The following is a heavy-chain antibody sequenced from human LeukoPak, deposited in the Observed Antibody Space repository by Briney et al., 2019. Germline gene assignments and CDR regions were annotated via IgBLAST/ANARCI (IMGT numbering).Heavy chain of an antibody. CDR3: ARDLPYCSGGSCYSSHSQFDY. D-gene: IGHD2-15*01. J-gene: IGHJ4*02. Sequence: ASVKVSCKASGYTFTSYDINWVRQATGQGLEWMGWMNPNSGNTGYAQKFQGRVTMTRNTSISTAYMELSSLRSEDTAVYYCARDLPYCSGGSCYSSHSQFDYWGQGTLVTVSS. CDR2: MNPNSGNT. V-gene: IGHV1-8*01. CDR1: GYTFTSYD.